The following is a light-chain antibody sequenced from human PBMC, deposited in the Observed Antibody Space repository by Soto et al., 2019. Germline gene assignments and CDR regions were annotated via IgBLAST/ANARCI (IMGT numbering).Light chain of an antibody. J-gene: IGKJ1*01. V-gene: IGKV1-5*03. CDR3: QQYNNYGSWT. Sequence: DIQMTQSPSTLSASVDRVTITCRASQSISGWLAWYQQKPGKAPKLLIYKASTLESGVPSRFSGSGSGTEFTLTISSLQPDDFATYYCQQYNNYGSWTFGQGTRVEIK. CDR1: QSISGW. CDR2: KAS.